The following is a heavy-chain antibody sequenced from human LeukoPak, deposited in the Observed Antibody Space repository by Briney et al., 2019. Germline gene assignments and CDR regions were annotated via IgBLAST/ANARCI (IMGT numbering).Heavy chain of an antibody. CDR1: GFTVSSNY. V-gene: IGHV3-53*01. J-gene: IGHJ4*02. CDR3: AGSTAMALDFDY. CDR2: IYSGCST. Sequence: PGGSLRLSCAASGFTVSSNYMSWVRQAPGKGLEWVSVIYSGCSTYYADSVKGRFTISRDNSKNTLYLQMNSLRAEDTAVYYCAGSTAMALDFDYWGQGTLVTVSS. D-gene: IGHD5-18*01.